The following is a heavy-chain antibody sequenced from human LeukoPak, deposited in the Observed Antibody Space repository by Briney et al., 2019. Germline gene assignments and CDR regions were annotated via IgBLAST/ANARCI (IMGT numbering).Heavy chain of an antibody. CDR2: INHSGST. J-gene: IGHJ5*02. CDR1: GGSISSYY. D-gene: IGHD4-11*01. CDR3: ATRRQKYSNRVGSWFDP. V-gene: IGHV4-34*01. Sequence: SETLSLTCTVSGGSISSYYWSWIRQPAGKGLEWIGEINHSGSTNYNPSLKSRVTISVDTSKNQFSLKLSSVTAADTAVYYCATRRQKYSNRVGSWFDPWGQGTLVTVSS.